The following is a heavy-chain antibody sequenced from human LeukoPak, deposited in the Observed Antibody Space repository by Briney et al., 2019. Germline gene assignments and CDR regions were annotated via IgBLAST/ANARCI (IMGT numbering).Heavy chain of an antibody. D-gene: IGHD2-8*02. Sequence: GGSLRLSCTASGFTFSGAWMTWVRQPPGKGLEWVSSIFPSGGEIHYADSVRGRFTISRDNSKSTLSLQMNSLRAEDTAIYYCATYRQVLLPFESWGQGTLVTVSS. V-gene: IGHV3-23*01. CDR2: IFPSGGEI. CDR1: GFTFSGAW. CDR3: ATYRQVLLPFES. J-gene: IGHJ4*02.